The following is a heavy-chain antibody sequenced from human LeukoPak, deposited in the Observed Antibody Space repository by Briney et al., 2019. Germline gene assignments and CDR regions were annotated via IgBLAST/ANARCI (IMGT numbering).Heavy chain of an antibody. CDR3: ARGRGKGGYCSCGSCYDFDY. V-gene: IGHV1-2*02. J-gene: IGHJ4*02. Sequence: ASVKVSCKASGYTFTGSYIHWVRQAPGQGLEYMGWINPNSGGTGYAQNFQGRVTMTRDTSISTAYMELSRLRSDDTAVYYCARGRGKGGYCSCGSCYDFDYWGQGTLVTVSS. D-gene: IGHD2-15*01. CDR1: GYTFTGSY. CDR2: INPNSGGT.